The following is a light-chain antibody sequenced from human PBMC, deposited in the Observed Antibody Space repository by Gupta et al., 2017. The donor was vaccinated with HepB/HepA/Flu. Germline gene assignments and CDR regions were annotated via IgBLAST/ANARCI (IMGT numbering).Light chain of an antibody. CDR3: CSYAGSYTGV. V-gene: IGLV2-11*01. Sequence: QSALTQPRSVSGSPGQSVTISCTGTSSDVGGYDRVSWYQQHPGKAPKLIIFDVTERPSGVPDRFSGSKSGNTAYLTISGLQAEDDADYYCCSYAGSYTGVFGGGTKLTVL. CDR2: DVT. J-gene: IGLJ3*02. CDR1: SSDVGGYDR.